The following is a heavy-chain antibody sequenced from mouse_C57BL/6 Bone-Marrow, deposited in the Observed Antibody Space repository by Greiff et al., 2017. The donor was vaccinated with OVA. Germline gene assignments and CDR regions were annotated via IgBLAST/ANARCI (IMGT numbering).Heavy chain of an antibody. Sequence: VQLKESGAELVRPGASVKLSCTASGFNIKDDYMHWVKQRPEQGLEWIGWIDPENGDTEYASKFQGKATITADTSSNTAYLQLSSLTSEDTAVYYCTTRVMITRYFDVWGTGTTVTVSS. J-gene: IGHJ1*03. V-gene: IGHV14-4*01. CDR1: GFNIKDDY. CDR2: IDPENGDT. D-gene: IGHD2-4*01. CDR3: TTRVMITRYFDV.